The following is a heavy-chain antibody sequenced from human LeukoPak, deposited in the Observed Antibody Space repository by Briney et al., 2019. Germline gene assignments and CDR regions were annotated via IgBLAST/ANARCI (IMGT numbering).Heavy chain of an antibody. J-gene: IGHJ4*02. D-gene: IGHD2-21*02. CDR2: INTGNGST. CDR3: ARNTETAIPLPYYFDY. V-gene: IGHV1-3*04. Sequence: ASVKVPCKASGYTFTSYAIHWVRQAPGQRLECMGWINTGNGSTKYSQKFQGRVTITRDTSASTAYMDLSSLRSEGTAVYYCARNTETAIPLPYYFDYWGQGTLVTVSS. CDR1: GYTFTSYA.